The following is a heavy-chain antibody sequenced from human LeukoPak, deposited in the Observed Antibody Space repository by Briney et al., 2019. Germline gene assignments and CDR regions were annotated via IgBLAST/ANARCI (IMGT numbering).Heavy chain of an antibody. CDR1: GFTFSSYS. CDR3: ARSSPHCSSTSCYIDAFDI. J-gene: IGHJ3*02. Sequence: GGSLRLSCAASGFTFSSYSMNWVRHAPGKGLEWGSSISSSSSYIYYADSEKGRFTISRDNAKKSLYLQMNSLRAEDTAVYYCARSSPHCSSTSCYIDAFDIWGQGTMVTVSS. V-gene: IGHV3-21*01. CDR2: ISSSSSYI. D-gene: IGHD2-2*02.